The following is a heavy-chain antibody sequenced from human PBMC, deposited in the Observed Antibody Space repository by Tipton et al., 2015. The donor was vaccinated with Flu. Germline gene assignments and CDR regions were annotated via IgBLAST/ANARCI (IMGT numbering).Heavy chain of an antibody. CDR2: IYTTSGST. CDR1: GASVNNYY. CDR3: GRDRSSGWWKVVDS. D-gene: IGHD6-19*01. J-gene: IGHJ4*02. V-gene: IGHV4-4*07. Sequence: TLSLTCTVSGASVNNYYWTWIRQPAGKGLEWIGRIYTTSGSTDYNPSLKSRVTISVDTSKNQFSLRLTSVTPADAAVYYCGRDRSSGWWKVVDSWGQGTLVTVSS.